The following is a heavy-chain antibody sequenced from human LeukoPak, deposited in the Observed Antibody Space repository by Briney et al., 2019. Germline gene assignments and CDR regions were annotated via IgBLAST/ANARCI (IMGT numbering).Heavy chain of an antibody. CDR2: IYYSGRT. J-gene: IGHJ5*02. V-gene: IGHV4-59*01. CDR3: ARVAYGSSWFDP. Sequence: PSETPSLTCTVSGDSISDDYWSWIRQPPGKGLEWIGYIYYSGRTTYNPSLKSRVTISIDTSKSQFSLTLTSVTAADTAVYYCARVAYGSSWFDPWGQGTLVIVSS. CDR1: GDSISDDY. D-gene: IGHD2-2*01.